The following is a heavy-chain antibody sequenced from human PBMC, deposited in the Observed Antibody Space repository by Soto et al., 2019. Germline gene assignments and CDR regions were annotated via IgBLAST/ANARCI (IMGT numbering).Heavy chain of an antibody. D-gene: IGHD6-13*01. J-gene: IGHJ4*02. CDR1: GDSIRSYY. Sequence: SETLSLTCIVSGDSIRSYYWSWIRQPPGKGLEWIGYIYYSGSTNYNPSLRSRVTISVDTSKNQFSLKLTSVTAADTAIYYCAIVTAVAGYWGQGTLVTVSS. V-gene: IGHV4-59*01. CDR2: IYYSGST. CDR3: AIVTAVAGY.